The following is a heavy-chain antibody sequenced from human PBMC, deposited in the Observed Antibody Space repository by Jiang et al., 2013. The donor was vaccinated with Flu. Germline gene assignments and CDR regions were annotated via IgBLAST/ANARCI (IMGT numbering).Heavy chain of an antibody. CDR2: IDGSGGIT. CDR1: RFTFVSYE. Sequence: QLVESGGGFVQPGGSLRLSCAASRFTFVSYEMSWVRQSPGKGLEWVSYIDGSGGITYYADSVKGRFTISRDNAENSLFLQMNGLRAENTAVYYCARGSLSLFGVLPRAFHSWGQGTLVTVSS. CDR3: ARGSLSLFGVLPRAFHS. D-gene: IGHD3-3*01. J-gene: IGHJ4*02. V-gene: IGHV3-48*03.